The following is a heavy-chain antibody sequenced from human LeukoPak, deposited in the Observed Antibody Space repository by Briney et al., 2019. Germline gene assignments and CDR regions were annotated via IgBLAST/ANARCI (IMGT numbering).Heavy chain of an antibody. CDR3: ARALYSSGWYWDY. J-gene: IGHJ4*02. D-gene: IGHD6-19*01. Sequence: ASVKVSCKASGYTFTGYYMHWVRQAPGQGLEWMGWINPNSGGTNYAQKFQGWVTMTRDTSISTAYMELSRLRSDDTAVYYCARALYSSGWYWDYWGQGTLVTVSS. V-gene: IGHV1-2*04. CDR2: INPNSGGT. CDR1: GYTFTGYY.